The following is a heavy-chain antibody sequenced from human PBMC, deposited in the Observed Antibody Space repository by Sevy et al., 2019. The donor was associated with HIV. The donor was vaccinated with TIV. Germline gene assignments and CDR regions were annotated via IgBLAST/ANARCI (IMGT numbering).Heavy chain of an antibody. D-gene: IGHD1-26*01. J-gene: IGHJ4*02. CDR1: GGSISSYY. CDR3: ARGAPDTWAPFDY. Sequence: SETLSLTCTVSGGSISSYYRSWIRQPPGKGLEWIGYIYYSGSTNYNPSLKSRVTISVDTSKNQFSLKLSSVTAADTAVYYCARGAPDTWAPFDYWGQGTLVTVSS. V-gene: IGHV4-59*01. CDR2: IYYSGST.